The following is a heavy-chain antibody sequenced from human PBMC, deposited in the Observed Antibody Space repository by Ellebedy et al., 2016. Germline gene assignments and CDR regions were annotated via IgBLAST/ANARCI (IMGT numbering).Heavy chain of an antibody. J-gene: IGHJ6*02. CDR1: GGTFSSYA. CDR3: AGEGYCTNGVCLHYGMDV. V-gene: IGHV1-69*13. Sequence: SVKVSXXASGGTFSSYAISWVRQAPGQGLEWMGGIIPIFGTANYAQKFQGRVTITADESTSTAYMELSSLRSEDTAVYYCAGEGYCTNGVCLHYGMDVWGQGTTVTVSS. CDR2: IIPIFGTA. D-gene: IGHD2-8*01.